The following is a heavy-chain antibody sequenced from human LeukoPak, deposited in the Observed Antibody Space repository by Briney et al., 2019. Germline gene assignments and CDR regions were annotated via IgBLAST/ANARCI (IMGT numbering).Heavy chain of an antibody. CDR2: ISAYNGNT. J-gene: IGHJ5*02. CDR1: GYTFTSYG. CDR3: ARDEKYYYILTGYSWGA. Sequence: GASVKVSCKASGYTFTSYGISWVRQAPGQGLEWMGWISAYNGNTNYAQKLQGRVTMTTDTSTSTAYMELRSLRSDDTAVYYCARDEKYYYILTGYSWGAWGQGTLVTVSS. V-gene: IGHV1-18*04. D-gene: IGHD3-9*01.